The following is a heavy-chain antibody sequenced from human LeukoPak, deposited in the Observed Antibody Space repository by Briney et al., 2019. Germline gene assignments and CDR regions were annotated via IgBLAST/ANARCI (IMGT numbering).Heavy chain of an antibody. D-gene: IGHD6-13*01. Sequence: PGGSLRLSCAAYGFTFSSYAINWVRQAPGKGLEWVSAISGSGGSTYYADSVKGRFTISRDNSKNTLYLQMNSLRAEDTAVYYCAKDRAAAGTHSFHYWGQGTLVTVPS. CDR2: ISGSGGST. V-gene: IGHV3-23*01. J-gene: IGHJ4*02. CDR1: GFTFSSYA. CDR3: AKDRAAAGTHSFHY.